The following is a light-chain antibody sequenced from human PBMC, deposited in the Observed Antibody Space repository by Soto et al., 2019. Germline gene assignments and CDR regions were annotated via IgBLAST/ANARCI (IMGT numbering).Light chain of an antibody. J-gene: IGKJ2*01. CDR3: QQYNSYPMYT. Sequence: DIQMTQSPPTLSASVGDRVTITCRASQSISSWLAWYQQKPGKAPKLLIYDASSLESGVPSRFSGSGSGTEFTLTISSLQPDDFATYYCQQYNSYPMYTFGQGTKLEIK. V-gene: IGKV1-5*01. CDR1: QSISSW. CDR2: DAS.